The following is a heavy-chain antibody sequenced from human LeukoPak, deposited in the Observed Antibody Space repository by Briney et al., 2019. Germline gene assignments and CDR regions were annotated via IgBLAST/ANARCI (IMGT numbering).Heavy chain of an antibody. CDR2: IYYTGST. CDR3: ARGGNYWPQWWFDP. J-gene: IGHJ5*02. V-gene: IGHV4-61*01. D-gene: IGHD1-26*01. Sequence: PSETLSLTCTVSGGSISSSTYYWSWIRQPPGKGLEWIGYIYYTGSTSYNPSLKSRATMSLDASKNQFSLELNSVTPADTAVYYCARGGNYWPQWWFDPWGRGTLVSVSS. CDR1: GGSISSSTYY.